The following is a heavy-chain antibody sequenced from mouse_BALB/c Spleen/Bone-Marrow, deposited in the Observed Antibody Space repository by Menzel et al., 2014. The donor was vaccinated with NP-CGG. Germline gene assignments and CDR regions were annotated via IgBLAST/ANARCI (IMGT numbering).Heavy chain of an antibody. CDR1: GFTFSDYY. CDR2: IRNKAYGDTT. CDR3: AAYIDYDSDGAGAMDY. V-gene: IGHV7-3*02. D-gene: IGHD2-4*01. Sequence: EVMLVESGAGLVQPGGSLTLSCATSGFTFSDYYISWVRQPPGKALEWLGFIRNKAYGDTTEYSISVKGRFTVSTDNPESILYLQMNTLRTEDSGAYYCAAYIDYDSDGAGAMDYWGQGTSVTVSS. J-gene: IGHJ4*01.